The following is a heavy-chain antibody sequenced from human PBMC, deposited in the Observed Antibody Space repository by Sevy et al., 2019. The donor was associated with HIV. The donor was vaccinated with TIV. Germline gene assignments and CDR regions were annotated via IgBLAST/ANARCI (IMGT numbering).Heavy chain of an antibody. CDR3: VKDKVDGDSGYGLFDF. V-gene: IGHV3-9*01. D-gene: IGHD5-12*01. CDR1: GFTFDDYA. J-gene: IGHJ4*02. CDR2: LSRHSGTI. Sequence: GGSLRLSCAASGFTFDDYAMHWVRQAPGKGLEWVSGLSRHSGTIGYAYSVKGRFTISRDNARNSLYLQMNSLRAEDTASYYCVKDKVDGDSGYGLFDFWGQGTLVTVSS.